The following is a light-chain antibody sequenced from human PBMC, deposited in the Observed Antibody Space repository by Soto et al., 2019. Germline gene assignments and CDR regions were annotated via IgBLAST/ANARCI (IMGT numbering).Light chain of an antibody. V-gene: IGKV3-20*01. Sequence: EIVLTQSPGALSLAPGDRATLSCWASESIGDDLAWYQQRPGQAPRLVSYAASRRAAGTPHRFSGSGPGTDFTLTITRREPEDFAVYYCQQYGSSPPTFGGGTKVDIK. J-gene: IGKJ4*01. CDR3: QQYGSSPPT. CDR1: ESIGDD. CDR2: AAS.